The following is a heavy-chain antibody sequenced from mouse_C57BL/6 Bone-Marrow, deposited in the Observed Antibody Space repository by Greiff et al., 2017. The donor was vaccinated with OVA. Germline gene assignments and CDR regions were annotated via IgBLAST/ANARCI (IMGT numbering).Heavy chain of an antibody. D-gene: IGHD1-1*01. CDR2: INPSNGGT. Sequence: VQLQQSGAELVKPGASVKISCKASGYTFTDYYINWVKQRPGQGLEWIGNINPSNGGTNYNEKFKSKATLTVDKSSSTAYMQLSSLTSEDSAVYYCARGDYYGSSYLWYFDVWGTGTTVTVSS. CDR1: GYTFTDYY. V-gene: IGHV1-77*01. CDR3: ARGDYYGSSYLWYFDV. J-gene: IGHJ1*03.